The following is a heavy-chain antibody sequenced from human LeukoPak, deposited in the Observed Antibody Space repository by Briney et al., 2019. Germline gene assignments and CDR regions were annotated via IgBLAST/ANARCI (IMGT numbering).Heavy chain of an antibody. CDR1: GGSISSYY. CDR2: IYYSGST. D-gene: IGHD2-8*01. J-gene: IGHJ3*02. CDR3: ARVSRRSRSAFDI. Sequence: SETLSLTCTVSGGSISSYYWSWIRQPAGKGLEWIGYIYYSGSTNYNPSLKSRVTISVDTSKNQFSLKLSSVTAADTAVYYCARVSRRSRSAFDIWGQGTMVTVSS. V-gene: IGHV4-59*01.